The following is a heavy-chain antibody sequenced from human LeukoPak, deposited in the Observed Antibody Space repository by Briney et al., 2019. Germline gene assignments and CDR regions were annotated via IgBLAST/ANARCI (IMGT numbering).Heavy chain of an antibody. V-gene: IGHV3-23*01. CDR2: ISGSGGST. D-gene: IGHD6-13*01. CDR3: AKTRYSSSWKPLDY. Sequence: GGSLRLSCAASGFTFSSYATSWVRQAPGKGLEWVSAISGSGGSTYYADSVKGRFTISRDNSKNTLYLQMNSLRAEDTAVYYCAKTRYSSSWKPLDYWGQGTLVTVSS. CDR1: GFTFSSYA. J-gene: IGHJ4*02.